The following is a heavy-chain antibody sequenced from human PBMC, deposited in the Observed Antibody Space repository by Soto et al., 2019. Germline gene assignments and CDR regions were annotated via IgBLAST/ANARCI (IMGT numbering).Heavy chain of an antibody. Sequence: ASVKVSCKASGYIFTDYYMHWVRQAPGQELGWMGRINPNSGGTNYAQKFQGRVTMTRDTSISTAYTELSSLRSEDTATYYCARAVGVLAAEYGMDVWGQGTKVTVSS. CDR1: GYIFTDYY. CDR2: INPNSGGT. D-gene: IGHD6-13*01. V-gene: IGHV1-2*06. J-gene: IGHJ6*02. CDR3: ARAVGVLAAEYGMDV.